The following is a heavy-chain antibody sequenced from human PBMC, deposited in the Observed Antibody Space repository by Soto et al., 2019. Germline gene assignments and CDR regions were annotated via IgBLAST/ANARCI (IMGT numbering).Heavy chain of an antibody. V-gene: IGHV1-2*04. CDR3: ARESYYYGSGSFYYYYYGMDV. D-gene: IGHD3-10*01. CDR1: GYTFTGYY. CDR2: INPNSGGT. J-gene: IGHJ6*02. Sequence: ASVKVSCKASGYTFTGYYMHWVRQAPGQGLEWMGWINPNSGGTNYAQKFQGWVTMTRDTSISTAYMELSRLRSDDTAVYYCARESYYYGSGSFYYYYYGMDVWGQGTTVTVS.